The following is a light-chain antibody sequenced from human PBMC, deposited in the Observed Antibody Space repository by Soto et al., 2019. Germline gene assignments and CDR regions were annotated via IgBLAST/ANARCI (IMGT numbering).Light chain of an antibody. CDR1: QSISNH. J-gene: IGKJ1*01. CDR3: QQSYSTPTWT. V-gene: IGKV1-39*01. Sequence: DVKMTQSPSSLSASVEDRVIITCRASQSISNHLNWYQQKPGKAPKLLIYAASSLQSGVPSRFSGSGSGTDFTLTISSLQPEDFATYYCQQSYSTPTWTFGQGTKVDIK. CDR2: AAS.